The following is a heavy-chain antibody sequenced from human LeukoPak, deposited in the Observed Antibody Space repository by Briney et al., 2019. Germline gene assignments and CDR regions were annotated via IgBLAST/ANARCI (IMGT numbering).Heavy chain of an antibody. CDR3: ERGNYYYDPVWVGDY. D-gene: IGHD3-22*01. CDR1: GYTFTSYG. J-gene: IGHJ4*02. V-gene: IGHV1-18*01. CDR2: ISAYNGNT. Sequence: ASVKVSCKASGYTFTSYGISWVRQAPGQGLEWMGWISAYNGNTNYAQKLQGRVTMTTDTSTSTAYMELRSLRSDDTAVYYCERGNYYYDPVWVGDYWGQGTLVTVSS.